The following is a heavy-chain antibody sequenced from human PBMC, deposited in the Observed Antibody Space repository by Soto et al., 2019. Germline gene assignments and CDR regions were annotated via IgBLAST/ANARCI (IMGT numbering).Heavy chain of an antibody. CDR2: IYYSGST. CDR3: ARVWGMTPDY. CDR1: GGSISSGGYY. Sequence: QVQLQESGPGLVKPSQTLSLTCTVSGGSISSGGYYWSWIRQHPGKGLEWIGYIYYSGSTYYNPSRXSXVXIXLDTSKNQFSLKLSSVTAADTAVYYCARVWGMTPDYWGQGTLVTVSS. D-gene: IGHD7-27*01. J-gene: IGHJ4*02. V-gene: IGHV4-31*03.